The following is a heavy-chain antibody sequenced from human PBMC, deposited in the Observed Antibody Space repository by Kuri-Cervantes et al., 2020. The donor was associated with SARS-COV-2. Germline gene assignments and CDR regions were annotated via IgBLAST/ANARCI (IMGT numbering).Heavy chain of an antibody. D-gene: IGHD3-3*01. J-gene: IGHJ4*02. CDR3: ARDGSPRGWLGYYTDY. Sequence: GESLKISCAASGFTFSSYGMHWVRQAPGKGLEWVAVISHDGTNKDYADSLKGLFTISRDNSKNTVYLEMNSLRAEDTAVYYCARDGSPRGWLGYYTDYWGQGTLVTVSS. V-gene: IGHV3-30*03. CDR1: GFTFSSYG. CDR2: ISHDGTNK.